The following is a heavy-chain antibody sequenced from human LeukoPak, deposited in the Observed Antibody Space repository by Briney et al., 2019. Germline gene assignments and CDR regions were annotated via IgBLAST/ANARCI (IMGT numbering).Heavy chain of an antibody. V-gene: IGHV3-23*01. CDR1: GFTFSAYA. CDR2: ISGSGANR. CDR3: AKGGWSSPFDR. Sequence: PGGSLRLSCAASGFTFSAYAMSWVRQAPGKGLQWVSMISGSGANRYDADSVKGRFTISRDNSQNTLYLQMNSLRAEDTAIYYCAKGGWSSPFDRWGQGTLVTVSS. J-gene: IGHJ4*02. D-gene: IGHD6-19*01.